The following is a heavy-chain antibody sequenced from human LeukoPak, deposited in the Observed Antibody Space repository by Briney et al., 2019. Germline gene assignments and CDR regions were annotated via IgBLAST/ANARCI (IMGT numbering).Heavy chain of an antibody. V-gene: IGHV4-59*01. CDR3: ARVRWELHPFDY. Sequence: SETLSLTCTVSGGSISSYYWSWIRQPPGKGLEWIGYIYYSGSTNYNPSLKSRVTISVDTSKNQFSLKLSSVTDADTAVYYCARVRWELHPFDYWGQGTLVTVSS. D-gene: IGHD1-26*01. CDR1: GGSISSYY. CDR2: IYYSGST. J-gene: IGHJ4*02.